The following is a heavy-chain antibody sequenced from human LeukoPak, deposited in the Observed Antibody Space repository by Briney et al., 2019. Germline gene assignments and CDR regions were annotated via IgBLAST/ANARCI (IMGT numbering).Heavy chain of an antibody. CDR3: GRGSWHGIDH. Sequence: GESLKISCEGSGYTFTNYWIGWVRQMPGKGLEWMGIIYPGDSDTTYRPSFQGQVIISADKSINTAYLQWSNVKASDTAMYYCGRGSWHGIDHWGQGTLVIVSS. D-gene: IGHD6-13*01. CDR1: GYTFTNYW. V-gene: IGHV5-51*01. CDR2: IYPGDSDT. J-gene: IGHJ4*01.